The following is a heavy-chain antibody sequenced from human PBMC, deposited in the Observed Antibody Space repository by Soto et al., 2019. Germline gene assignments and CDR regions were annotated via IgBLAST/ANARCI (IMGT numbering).Heavy chain of an antibody. D-gene: IGHD5-12*01. CDR2: ISAHNGNT. CDR1: GYTFTSSG. J-gene: IGHJ6*03. CDR3: ARDVSGYDYYYYYYMDV. Sequence: QVQLVQSGAEVKKPGASVKVSCKASGYTFTSSGITWVRQAPGQGLEWMGRISAHNGNTNYAQKLQDRVTMTTDTSTSTVYMELRSLRSDDTAVYYCARDVSGYDYYYYYYMDVWGKGTTVTVSS. V-gene: IGHV1-18*01.